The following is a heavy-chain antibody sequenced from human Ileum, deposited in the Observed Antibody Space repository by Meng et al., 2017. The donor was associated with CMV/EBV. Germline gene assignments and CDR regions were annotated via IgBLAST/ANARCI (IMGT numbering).Heavy chain of an antibody. CDR1: GRNFNRYG. J-gene: IGHJ4*02. CDR2: ISHDGSKT. V-gene: IGHV3-30*10. Sequence: GGSLRLSCAASGRNFNRYGMHWVRQAPGKGLEWVATISHDGSKTYYRESVRVRFAILRDNSKNTLALQLNSLRADDTAVYYCAAEYQLMNAPYYEYWGQGTLVTVSS. CDR3: AAEYQLMNAPYYEY. D-gene: IGHD2-2*01.